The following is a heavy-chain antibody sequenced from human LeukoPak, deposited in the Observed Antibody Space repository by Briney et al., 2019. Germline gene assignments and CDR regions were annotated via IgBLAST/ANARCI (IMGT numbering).Heavy chain of an antibody. Sequence: GASVKVSCKASGYTFTSYDINWVRQATGQGLEWMEWMNPNSGNTGYAQKFQGRVTMTRDTSTSTVYMELSSLRSEDTAVYYCARALMVRGVSYGMDVWGQGTTVTVSS. D-gene: IGHD3-10*01. CDR1: GYTFTSYD. V-gene: IGHV1-8*01. CDR3: ARALMVRGVSYGMDV. J-gene: IGHJ6*02. CDR2: MNPNSGNT.